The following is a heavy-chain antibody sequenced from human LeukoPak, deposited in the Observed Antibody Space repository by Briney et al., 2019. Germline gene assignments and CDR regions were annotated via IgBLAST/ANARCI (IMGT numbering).Heavy chain of an antibody. V-gene: IGHV4-59*01. CDR2: IYYSGST. CDR3: ARDILTGYYSGWSDP. D-gene: IGHD3-9*01. J-gene: IGHJ5*02. Sequence: SETLSLTCTVSGGSISSYYWSWIRQPPGKGLEWIGYIYYSGSTNYNPSLKSRVTISVDTSKNQFSLKLSSVTAVDTAVYYCARDILTGYYSGWSDPWGQGTLVTVSS. CDR1: GGSISSYY.